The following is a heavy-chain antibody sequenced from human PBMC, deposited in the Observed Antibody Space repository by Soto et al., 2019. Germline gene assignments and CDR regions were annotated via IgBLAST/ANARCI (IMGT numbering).Heavy chain of an antibody. J-gene: IGHJ4*01. CDR2: LSSDGRDK. V-gene: IGHV3-30*04. Sequence: QVQLVESGGGVVQPGGSLRLSCAASGFTFSAYPMHWVRQAPGKGLEWVAVLSSDGRDKFYADSVKGRFTISRDNSKNTLYLQINSLRPEDTGVYFCARDAPFHDYCGLGTLVTVSS. CDR1: GFTFSAYP. CDR3: ARDAPFHDY.